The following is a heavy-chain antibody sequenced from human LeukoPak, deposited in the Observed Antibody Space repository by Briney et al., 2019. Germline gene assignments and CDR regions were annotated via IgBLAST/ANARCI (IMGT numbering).Heavy chain of an antibody. V-gene: IGHV1-2*02. D-gene: IGHD3-22*01. Sequence: ASVKVSCKASGYTFTGYYMHWVRQAPGQGLEWMGWINPNSGGTNYAQKFQGRVTMTRDTSISTAYMELSRLRSDDTAVYYCARVRDYYDSSGYYYLWGQGTLVTVSS. CDR1: GYTFTGYY. CDR3: ARVRDYYDSSGYYYL. J-gene: IGHJ5*02. CDR2: INPNSGGT.